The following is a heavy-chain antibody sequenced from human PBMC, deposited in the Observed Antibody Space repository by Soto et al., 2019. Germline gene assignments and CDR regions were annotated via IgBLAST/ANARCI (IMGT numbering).Heavy chain of an antibody. V-gene: IGHV1-18*01. CDR3: TREGSAPYYYYGMDA. CDR2: INTHNGNT. CDR1: GYTFTTYG. Sequence: ASVKVSCKASGYTFTTYGISWVRQAPGQGLEWLGWINTHNGNTNYAQNLQGRVIMTADTSTSTAYMELRSLRSDDTAIYYCTREGSAPYYYYGMDAWGQGTTVTVSS. J-gene: IGHJ6*02. D-gene: IGHD3-10*01.